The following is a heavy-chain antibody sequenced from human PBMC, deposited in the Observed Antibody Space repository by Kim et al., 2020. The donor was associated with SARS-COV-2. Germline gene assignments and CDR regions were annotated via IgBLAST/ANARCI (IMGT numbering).Heavy chain of an antibody. D-gene: IGHD3-10*01. CDR3: SCRRVRLGLGVYY. CDR2: ISSNGNST. J-gene: IGHJ6*01. Sequence: GGSLRLSCAASGFTFSGSAMHWVRQAPGKGLEWVSRISSNGNSTDSAYAVKGRFTITRASDNTKHKLQLQIMRPETADTSYYSCRRVRLGLGVYY. V-gene: IGHV3-23*01. CDR1: GFTFSGSA.